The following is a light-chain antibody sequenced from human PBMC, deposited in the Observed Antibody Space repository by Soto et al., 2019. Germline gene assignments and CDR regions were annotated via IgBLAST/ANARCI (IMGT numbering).Light chain of an antibody. CDR2: EIS. CDR3: AAWDDNLSGLYV. Sequence: QSVLTQPPSASGSPGQSVTISCTGTSSDFGSSNYVSWYQLYPGTAPKVIIYEISQRPSGVPDRFSGSKSGTSASLAISGLRSEDEADYYCAAWDDNLSGLYVFGAGTKVTVL. J-gene: IGLJ1*01. CDR1: SSDFGSSNY. V-gene: IGLV2-8*01.